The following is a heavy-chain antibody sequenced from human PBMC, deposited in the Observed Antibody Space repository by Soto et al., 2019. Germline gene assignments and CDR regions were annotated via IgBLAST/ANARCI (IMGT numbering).Heavy chain of an antibody. CDR2: ISDSGDRT. CDR1: GFTLSMSA. D-gene: IGHD3-16*02. CDR3: AKDRCIIVTAGDAFDF. J-gene: IGHJ3*01. Sequence: GGSLRLSCASSGFTLSMSAVNWVRQAPGKGLEWVSYISDSGDRTYYADSVKGRFTISRDRSKNTVSLQMDSLRAEDTAVYYCAKDRCIIVTAGDAFDFWGPGTKVTVSS. V-gene: IGHV3-23*01.